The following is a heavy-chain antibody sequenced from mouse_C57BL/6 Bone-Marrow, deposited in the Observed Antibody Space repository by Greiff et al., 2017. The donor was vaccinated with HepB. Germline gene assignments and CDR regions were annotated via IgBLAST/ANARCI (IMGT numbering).Heavy chain of an antibody. V-gene: IGHV5-6*01. CDR3: ARHSSGKRGFAY. CDR1: GFTFSSYG. Sequence: EVQGVESGGDLVKPGGSLKLSCAASGFTFSSYGMSWVRQTPDKRLEWVATISSGGSYTYSPDSVKGRFTISRDDAKNTLYLQMSSLKSEDTAMYYCARHSSGKRGFAYWGQGTLVTVSA. J-gene: IGHJ3*01. CDR2: ISSGGSYT. D-gene: IGHD1-3*01.